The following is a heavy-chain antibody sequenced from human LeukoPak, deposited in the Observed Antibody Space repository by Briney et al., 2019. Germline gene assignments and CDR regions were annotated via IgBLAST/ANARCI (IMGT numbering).Heavy chain of an antibody. Sequence: PGGSLRLSCAASGFTFSSYGMSWVRQAPGKGLEWVSTISGSGGSTYYADSVKGRFTISRDNSKNTLYLQMNSLRAEDTAVYYCAKDIVRNIVVVPAAMPTYFDYWGQGTLVTVSS. CDR1: GFTFSSYG. CDR3: AKDIVRNIVVVPAAMPTYFDY. CDR2: ISGSGGST. D-gene: IGHD2-2*01. V-gene: IGHV3-23*01. J-gene: IGHJ4*02.